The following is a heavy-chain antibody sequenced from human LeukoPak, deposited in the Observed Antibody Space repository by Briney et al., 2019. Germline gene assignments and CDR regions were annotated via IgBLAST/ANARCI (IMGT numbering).Heavy chain of an antibody. V-gene: IGHV1-24*01. CDR2: FDPEDGET. Sequence: ASVKVSCKVSGYTLTELSMHWVRQAPGKGLEWMGGFDPEDGETIYAQKFQGRVTMTEDTSTDTAYMELSSLRPEDTAVYYCATVASKVNDGDYYYYYYMDVWGKGTTVTVSS. J-gene: IGHJ6*03. CDR1: GYTLTELS. D-gene: IGHD2-21*01. CDR3: ATVASKVNDGDYYYYYYMDV.